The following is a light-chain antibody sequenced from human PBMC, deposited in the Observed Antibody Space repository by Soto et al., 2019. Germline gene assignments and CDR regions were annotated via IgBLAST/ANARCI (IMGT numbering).Light chain of an antibody. CDR3: MQALQAPYT. CDR1: QSLLDSNGYNY. J-gene: IGKJ2*01. CDR2: LGS. V-gene: IGKV2-28*01. Sequence: DIVMTQSPLSLPVTPGEPASISCGSSQSLLDSNGYNYLDWYLQKPGQSPQLLIYLGSNRASGVPDRFSGSGSGTDFTLRISRVEAEDVVLYYCMQALQAPYTFGQGTKLEIK.